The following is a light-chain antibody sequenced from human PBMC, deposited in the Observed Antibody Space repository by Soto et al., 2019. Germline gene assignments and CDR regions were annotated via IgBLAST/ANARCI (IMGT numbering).Light chain of an antibody. CDR3: QQYGTSPFT. CDR1: QSVVSSS. Sequence: EIVLTQSPGTLSLSPGERATLSCRASQSVVSSSLAWYQQKPGQAPSLLMYGVSSRATGIPDRFSGSGSGTDFTLTISGLEPEDFEVYYCQQYGTSPFTFGPGTKVNIK. V-gene: IGKV3-20*01. J-gene: IGKJ3*01. CDR2: GVS.